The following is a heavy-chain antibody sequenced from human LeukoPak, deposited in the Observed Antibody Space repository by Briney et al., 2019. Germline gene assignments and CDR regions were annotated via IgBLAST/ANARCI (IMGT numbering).Heavy chain of an antibody. CDR3: AKVGGRIAVAGNQDY. V-gene: IGHV3-23*01. Sequence: GGSLRLSCAASGFTVSSNYMSWVRQAPGKGLEWVSAISGSGGSTYYADSVKGRFTISRDNSKNTLYLQMNSLRAEDTAVYYCAKVGGRIAVAGNQDYWGQGTLVTVSS. D-gene: IGHD6-19*01. CDR2: ISGSGGST. CDR1: GFTVSSNY. J-gene: IGHJ4*02.